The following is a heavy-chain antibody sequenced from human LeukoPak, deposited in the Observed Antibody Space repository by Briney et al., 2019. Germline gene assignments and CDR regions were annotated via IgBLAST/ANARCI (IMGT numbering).Heavy chain of an antibody. V-gene: IGHV3-20*04. CDR3: WTTRHATYCYWYMGV. J-gene: IGHJ6*03. Sequence: GGSLRLSCAASGFTFDDYGMSGVRQAPGKGLEWVSGIYWSGGSTDYADPVRGRFTLSRENAKNSLSLQLHRLTPENPACYYLWTTRHATYCYWYMGVWGKGTTVTVSS. D-gene: IGHD2-15*01. CDR1: GFTFDDYG. CDR2: IYWSGGST.